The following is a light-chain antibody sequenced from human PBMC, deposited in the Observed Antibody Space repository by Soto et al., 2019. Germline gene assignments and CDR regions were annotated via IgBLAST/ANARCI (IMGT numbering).Light chain of an antibody. CDR2: GAS. CDR3: QQYAASRT. CDR1: QTINYNY. J-gene: IGKJ1*01. Sequence: ELVLTQSPGTLSLPPGERARLSGRASQTINYNYLAWYQQKPGQAPRLLIYGASSRATGIPDRFSGSGSGTDFTLTISKLEPEDFAVYYCQQYAASRTFGQGTKVDI. V-gene: IGKV3-20*01.